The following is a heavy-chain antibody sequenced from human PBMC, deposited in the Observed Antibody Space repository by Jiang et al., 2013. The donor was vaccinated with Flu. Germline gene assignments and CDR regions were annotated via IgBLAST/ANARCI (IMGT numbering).Heavy chain of an antibody. D-gene: IGHD3-3*01. J-gene: IGHJ4*02. CDR3: ARASGRLRV. CDR2: ITSSGDTI. V-gene: IGHV3-48*03. CDR1: GFTFSSYE. Sequence: RLSCAASGFTFSSYEMNWVRQXPGKGLQWISYITSSGDTIYYADSVKGRFTISRDNAKNSLFLQMNSLRAEDTAVYYCARASGRLRVWGQGTLVTVSS.